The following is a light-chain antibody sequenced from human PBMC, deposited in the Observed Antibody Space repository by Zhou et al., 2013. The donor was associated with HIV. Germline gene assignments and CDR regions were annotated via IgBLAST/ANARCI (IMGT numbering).Light chain of an antibody. J-gene: IGKJ4*01. Sequence: EIVMTQSPATLSVSPGERATLSCRASQSVSSNLAWYQQKPGQAPRLLIYGASTRATGIPARFSGSGSGTEFTLTISSLQSEDFAVYYCQQRDTWPLTFGGGTQVEIK. CDR1: QSVSSN. CDR2: GAS. CDR3: QQRDTWPLT. V-gene: IGKV3-15*01.